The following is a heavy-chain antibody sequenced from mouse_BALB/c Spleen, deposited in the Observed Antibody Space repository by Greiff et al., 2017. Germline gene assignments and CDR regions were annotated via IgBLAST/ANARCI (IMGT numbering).Heavy chain of an antibody. D-gene: IGHD1-1*01. Sequence: EVQLVESGGGLVQPGGSLRLSCATSGFTFTDYYMSWVRQPPGKALEWLGFIRNKANGYTTEYSASVKGRFTISRDNSQSILYLQMNTLRAEDSATYYCARDIHYYGSSYDYYAMDYWGQGTSVTVSS. CDR2: IRNKANGYTT. V-gene: IGHV7-3*02. CDR3: ARDIHYYGSSYDYYAMDY. CDR1: GFTFTDYY. J-gene: IGHJ4*01.